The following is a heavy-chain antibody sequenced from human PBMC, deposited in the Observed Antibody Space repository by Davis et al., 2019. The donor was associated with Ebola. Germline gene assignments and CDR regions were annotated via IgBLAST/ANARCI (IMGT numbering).Heavy chain of an antibody. V-gene: IGHV3-48*02. CDR3: AREIGYSSWPRGDAFDI. CDR1: GFTFSSYS. Sequence: GESLKISCAASGFTFSSYSMNWVRQAPGKGLEWVSYISSSSSTIYYADSVKGRFTISRDNAKNSLYLQMNSLRDEDTAVYYCAREIGYSSWPRGDAFDIWGQGTMVTVSS. D-gene: IGHD6-13*01. CDR2: ISSSSSTI. J-gene: IGHJ3*02.